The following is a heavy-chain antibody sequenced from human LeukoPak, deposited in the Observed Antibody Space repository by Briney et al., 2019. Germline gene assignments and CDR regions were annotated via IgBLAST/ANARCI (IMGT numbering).Heavy chain of an antibody. J-gene: IGHJ4*02. D-gene: IGHD4-23*01. CDR2: ISAYNGNT. Sequence: ASVTVSCKASGYTFTSYGISWVRQAPGQGLEWMGWISAYNGNTNYAQKLQGRVTMTTDTSTSTAYMELRSVRSDDTAVYYCARPVTTTVDTYFDYWGQGTLVTVSS. V-gene: IGHV1-18*01. CDR1: GYTFTSYG. CDR3: ARPVTTTVDTYFDY.